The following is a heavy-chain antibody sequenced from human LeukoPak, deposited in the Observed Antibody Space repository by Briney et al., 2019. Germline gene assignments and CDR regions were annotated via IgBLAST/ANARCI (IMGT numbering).Heavy chain of an antibody. CDR2: INHSGST. J-gene: IGHJ4*02. V-gene: IGHV4-34*01. CDR1: GGSFSGYY. CDR3: ARGHLLRQLLWSY. D-gene: IGHD2-2*01. Sequence: SETLSLTCAVYGGSFSGYYWSWIRQPPGKGLEWIGKINHSGSTNYNPSLKSRVTISVDTSKNQFSLKLSSVTAADTAVYYCARGHLLRQLLWSYWGQGTLVTVSS.